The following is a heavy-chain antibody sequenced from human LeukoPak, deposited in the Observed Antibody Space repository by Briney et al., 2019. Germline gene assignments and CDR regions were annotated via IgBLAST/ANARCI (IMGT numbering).Heavy chain of an antibody. CDR3: AREGGGSSWWTGEYYPYYYYYGMDV. D-gene: IGHD1-26*01. V-gene: IGHV1-18*01. Sequence: ASVKVSCKASGYTFTSYGISWVRQAPGQGLEWMGWISAYNGNTNYAQKLQGRVTMTTDTSTSTAYMELRSLRSDDTAVYYCAREGGGSSWWTGEYYPYYYYYGMDVWGQGTTVTVSS. J-gene: IGHJ6*02. CDR1: GYTFTSYG. CDR2: ISAYNGNT.